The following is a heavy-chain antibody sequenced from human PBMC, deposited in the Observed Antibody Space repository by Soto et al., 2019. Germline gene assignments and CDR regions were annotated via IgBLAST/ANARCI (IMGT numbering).Heavy chain of an antibody. D-gene: IGHD5-12*01. Sequence: QVQLQESGPGLVKPSETLSLTCTVSGGSIDGYNCAWIRQSPGKALEWVGYVYDNGDSSYNPSLKSRLTLSMDTSKSRFSLQLRSVTAADTAVYFCARQGIGRLHGLVDVWGRGTTVTVSS. J-gene: IGHJ6*02. V-gene: IGHV4-59*08. CDR2: VYDNGDS. CDR3: ARQGIGRLHGLVDV. CDR1: GGSIDGYN.